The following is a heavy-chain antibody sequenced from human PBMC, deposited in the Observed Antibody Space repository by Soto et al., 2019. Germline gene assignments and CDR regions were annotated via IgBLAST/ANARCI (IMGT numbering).Heavy chain of an antibody. Sequence: SVNLSCKTSQYTFTSWGITWARLASGHRITSLGWITTNKGKTTYAQKFQGRVTMTTDTSTSTAYMELRSLRSDDTAVYYCATRSPAFDYWGQGTLVTSPQ. CDR1: QYTFTSWG. J-gene: IGHJ4*02. V-gene: IGHV1-18*01. CDR3: ATRSPAFDY. CDR2: ITTNKGKT.